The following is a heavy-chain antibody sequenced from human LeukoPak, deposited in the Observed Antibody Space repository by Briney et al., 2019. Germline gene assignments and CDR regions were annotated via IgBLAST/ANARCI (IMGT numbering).Heavy chain of an antibody. Sequence: ASVKVSCKSSGCTFSSYAISWVRQAPGQGLEWMGGIIPIFGTANYAQKFQGRVTITADESTSTAYMELSSLRSEDTAVYYCASPGSGSYILRYWGQGTLVTVSS. D-gene: IGHD3-10*01. CDR1: GCTFSSYA. CDR2: IIPIFGTA. J-gene: IGHJ4*02. CDR3: ASPGSGSYILRY. V-gene: IGHV1-69*13.